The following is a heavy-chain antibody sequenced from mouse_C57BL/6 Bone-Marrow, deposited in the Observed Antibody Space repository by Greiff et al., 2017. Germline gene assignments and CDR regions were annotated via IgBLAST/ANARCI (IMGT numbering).Heavy chain of an antibody. CDR1: GYTFTDYY. D-gene: IGHD2-1*01. V-gene: IGHV1-26*01. CDR3: AILLCLAPS. J-gene: IGHJ2*01. Sequence: EVQLQQSGPELVKPGASVKISCKASGYTFTDYYMNWVKQSHGKSLEWIGDINPNNGGTSYNQKFKGKATLTVDKSSSTAYMELRSLTSEDSAVYYCAILLCLAPSWGQGTTLTVSS. CDR2: INPNNGGT.